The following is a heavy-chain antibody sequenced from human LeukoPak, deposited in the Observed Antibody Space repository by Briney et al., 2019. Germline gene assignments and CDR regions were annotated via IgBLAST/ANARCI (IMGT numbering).Heavy chain of an antibody. Sequence: ASVKVSCKASGYTFTSYDINWVRQATGQGLEWMGIINPSGGSTSYAQKFQGRVTMTRDTSTSTVYMELSSLRSEDTAVYYCARGAQYSSSWYQYFQHWGQGTLVTVSS. V-gene: IGHV1-46*01. J-gene: IGHJ1*01. CDR1: GYTFTSYD. D-gene: IGHD6-13*01. CDR3: ARGAQYSSSWYQYFQH. CDR2: INPSGGST.